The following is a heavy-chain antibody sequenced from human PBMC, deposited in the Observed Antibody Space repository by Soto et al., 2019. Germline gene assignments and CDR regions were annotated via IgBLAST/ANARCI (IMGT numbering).Heavy chain of an antibody. CDR2: IYYGGST. J-gene: IGHJ3*02. D-gene: IGHD1-26*01. V-gene: IGHV4-61*01. CDR3: ASVGTLYAFDI. CDR1: GGSVSSGSYY. Sequence: PSESLSLTCTVSGGSVSSGSYYWTWLGQPPRYGMESIGYIYYGGSTNNSPSLTSAVTMSVCTLKNQFSLEVSSVTDAGAAVYYCASVGTLYAFDIWGQGTMVTVSS.